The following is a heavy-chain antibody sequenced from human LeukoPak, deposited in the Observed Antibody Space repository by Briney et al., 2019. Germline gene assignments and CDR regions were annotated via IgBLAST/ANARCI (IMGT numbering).Heavy chain of an antibody. V-gene: IGHV1-8*02. D-gene: IGHD3-22*01. CDR3: ARVVRIRDSSGYPKPSYYFDY. J-gene: IGHJ4*02. Sequence: GASVKVSCKASGYTFTSYDINWVRQATGQGLEWMGWMNPNSGNTGYAQKFQGRVTMTRNTSISTAYMELSSLRSEDTAVYYCARVVRIRDSSGYPKPSYYFDYWGQGTLVTVSS. CDR2: MNPNSGNT. CDR1: GYTFTSYD.